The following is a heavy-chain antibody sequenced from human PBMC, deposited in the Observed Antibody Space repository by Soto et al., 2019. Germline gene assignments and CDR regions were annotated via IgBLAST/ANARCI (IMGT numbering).Heavy chain of an antibody. D-gene: IGHD2-2*01. CDR3: TTRSHCSSTSCYYYYYMDV. J-gene: IGHJ6*03. Sequence: EVQLVESGGGLVKPGGSLRLSCAASGFTFSNAWMSWVRQAPGKGLEWVGRIKSKTDGGTTDYAAPVKGRFTISRDDSKNTLYLQMNSLKTENTAVYYCTTRSHCSSTSCYYYYYMDVWGKGTTVTVSS. CDR2: IKSKTDGGTT. V-gene: IGHV3-15*01. CDR1: GFTFSNAW.